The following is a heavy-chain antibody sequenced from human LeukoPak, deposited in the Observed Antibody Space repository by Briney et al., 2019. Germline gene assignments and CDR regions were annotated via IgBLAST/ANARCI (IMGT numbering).Heavy chain of an antibody. D-gene: IGHD3-16*01. CDR2: ISAYNGNT. CDR1: GYTFTSYG. Sequence: ASVKVSCKASGYTFTSYGISWVRQAPGQGLEWMGWISAYNGNTNYAQKLQGRVTMTTDTSTSTAYMELRSLRSDDTAVYYCARAPYDYVWGRIYYYYYMDVWGKGTTVTVSS. CDR3: ARAPYDYVWGRIYYYYYMDV. V-gene: IGHV1-18*01. J-gene: IGHJ6*03.